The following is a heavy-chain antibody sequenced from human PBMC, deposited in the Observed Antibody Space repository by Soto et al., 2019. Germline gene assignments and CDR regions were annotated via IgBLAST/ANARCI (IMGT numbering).Heavy chain of an antibody. D-gene: IGHD6-13*01. J-gene: IGHJ4*02. V-gene: IGHV1-69*13. CDR1: GGTFSSYA. Sequence: SVKVSCKASGGTFSSYAISWVRQAPGQGLEWKGGIIPIFGTANYAQKFKGKVTITADESTSTAYMELSNMRTEDTAVYYCANGYSSSWYGGRYFDYWGQGTLVTVSS. CDR2: IIPIFGTA. CDR3: ANGYSSSWYGGRYFDY.